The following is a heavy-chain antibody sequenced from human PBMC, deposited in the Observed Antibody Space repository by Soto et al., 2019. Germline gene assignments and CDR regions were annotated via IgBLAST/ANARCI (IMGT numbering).Heavy chain of an antibody. CDR1: GGSISSYY. CDR3: ARASVDTAMPAPDYYYYYYGMDV. CDR2: IYYSGST. D-gene: IGHD5-18*01. Sequence: SETLSLTCTVSGGSISSYYWSWIRQPPGKGLKWIGYIYYSGSTNYNPSIKSRVTITVDTSKNQFSLKLSSVTAADTAVYYCARASVDTAMPAPDYYYYYYGMDVWGQGTTVT. V-gene: IGHV4-59*01. J-gene: IGHJ6*02.